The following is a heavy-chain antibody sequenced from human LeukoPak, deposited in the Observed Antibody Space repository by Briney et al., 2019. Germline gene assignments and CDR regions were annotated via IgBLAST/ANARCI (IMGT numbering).Heavy chain of an antibody. CDR2: THHNGDT. D-gene: IGHD1-14*01. CDR1: GGSISSYY. CDR3: ARQPGGTAAFDL. J-gene: IGHJ3*01. Sequence: SETLSLTCTVHGGSISSYYWSWIRQSPGKELEWIAYTHHNGDTKSNPSLRARVTISLDTATNSFSLRLTSVTAADPAIYYCARQPGGTAAFDLWGQGTMVTVSS. V-gene: IGHV4-59*08.